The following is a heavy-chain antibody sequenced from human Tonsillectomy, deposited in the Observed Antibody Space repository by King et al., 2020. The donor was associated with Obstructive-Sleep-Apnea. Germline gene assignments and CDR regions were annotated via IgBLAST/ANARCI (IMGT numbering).Heavy chain of an antibody. CDR2: INHSGSA. CDR3: ARGSGAAAVNWFDP. V-gene: IGHV4-34*01. CDR1: GGSFSDYY. Sequence: VQLQQWGAGLLKPSETLSLTCAVFGGSFSDYYWSWIRQPPGKGLEWIWEINHSGSANYNPSLKSRVTTSVDTSKNQFSLKLSSVTAADTAVYYCARGSGAAAVNWFDPWGQGTLVTVSS. J-gene: IGHJ5*02. D-gene: IGHD6-13*01.